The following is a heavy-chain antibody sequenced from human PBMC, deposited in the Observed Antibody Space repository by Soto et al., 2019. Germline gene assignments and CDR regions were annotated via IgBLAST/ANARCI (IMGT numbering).Heavy chain of an antibody. Sequence: QVQLVQSGAEVKKPGSSVKVSCKASGGTFSSYTISWVRQAPGQGLAWMGRIIPILGIANYAQKFQGRVTITAGKSTSTAYMELSSLRSEDTAVYYCARFRGSYVMDVWGKGTTVTVSS. CDR1: GGTFSSYT. CDR2: IIPILGIA. V-gene: IGHV1-69*02. J-gene: IGHJ6*04. D-gene: IGHD3-10*01. CDR3: ARFRGSYVMDV.